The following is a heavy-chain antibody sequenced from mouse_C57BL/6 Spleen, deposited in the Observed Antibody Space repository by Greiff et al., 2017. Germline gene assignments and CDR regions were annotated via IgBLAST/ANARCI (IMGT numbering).Heavy chain of an antibody. Sequence: QVQLQQSGTELVKPGASVKLSCKASGYTFTSYWMHWVKQRPGQGLEWIGNINPSNGGTNYHEKFKGKATLTVAKYYSTAYMQLSSLPSEDSAVYYCEVSYSNCEYIDFWGTGTTVTVSS. D-gene: IGHD2-5*01. J-gene: IGHJ1*03. CDR1: GYTFTSYW. CDR3: EVSYSNCEYIDF. V-gene: IGHV1-53*01. CDR2: INPSNGGT.